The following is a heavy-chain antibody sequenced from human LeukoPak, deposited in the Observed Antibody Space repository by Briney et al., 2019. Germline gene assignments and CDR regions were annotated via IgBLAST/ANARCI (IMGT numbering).Heavy chain of an antibody. CDR3: ARKLGHCSSTSCYGVNWFDP. D-gene: IGHD2-2*03. V-gene: IGHV1-2*02. Sequence: ASVKVSCKASGYTFTGYYMHWVRQAPGQGLEWMGWINPNSGGTNYAQKFQGRVTMTRDTSISTAYMDLSRLRSDDTAVYYCARKLGHCSSTSCYGVNWFDPWGQGTLVTVSS. CDR2: INPNSGGT. J-gene: IGHJ5*02. CDR1: GYTFTGYY.